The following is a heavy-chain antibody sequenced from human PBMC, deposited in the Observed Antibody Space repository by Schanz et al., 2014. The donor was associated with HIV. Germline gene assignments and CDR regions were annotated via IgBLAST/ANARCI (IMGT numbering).Heavy chain of an antibody. CDR3: ARAAFSSEYYYGMDV. CDR2: IIPIFGTA. CDR1: GGTFSIYA. Sequence: QVQLVQSGAEVKKPGSSVKVSCKASGGTFSIYAISWVRQAPGQGLEWMGGIIPIFGTANYAQKFQGRVTIIADESTSTAYMALSSLRYADTAVYFCARAAFSSEYYYGMDVWGQGTTVTVSS. V-gene: IGHV1-69*01. J-gene: IGHJ6*02. D-gene: IGHD3-3*02.